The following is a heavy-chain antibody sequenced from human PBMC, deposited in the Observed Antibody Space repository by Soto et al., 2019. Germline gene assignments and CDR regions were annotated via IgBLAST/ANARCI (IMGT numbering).Heavy chain of an antibody. CDR1: GLTVSSNY. CDR2: LYSGGDT. V-gene: IGHV3-53*04. J-gene: IGHJ6*02. Sequence: EVQLEESGGGLVQPGGSLRLSCAASGLTVSSNYMSWVRQAPGKGLEWVSVLYSGGDTYYADSVRGRFTISRHNSKNTLVLQMNSLRAEDTAVYYCARGPYGTGGDYYYGMDVWGQGTTVTVSS. CDR3: ARGPYGTGGDYYYGMDV. D-gene: IGHD3-10*01.